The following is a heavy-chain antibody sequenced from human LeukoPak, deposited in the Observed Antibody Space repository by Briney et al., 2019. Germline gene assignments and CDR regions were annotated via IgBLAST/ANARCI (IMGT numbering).Heavy chain of an antibody. Sequence: PSETLSLTCAVYGGSFSGYYWSWIRQPPGKGLEWIGEINHSGSTNYNPSLKSRVTISVDTSKNQFSLKLSSATAADTAVYYCARVAMYSSSSGPYYYYYYMDVWGKGTTVTVSS. CDR1: GGSFSGYY. V-gene: IGHV4-34*01. CDR3: ARVAMYSSSSGPYYYYYYMDV. CDR2: INHSGST. J-gene: IGHJ6*03. D-gene: IGHD6-6*01.